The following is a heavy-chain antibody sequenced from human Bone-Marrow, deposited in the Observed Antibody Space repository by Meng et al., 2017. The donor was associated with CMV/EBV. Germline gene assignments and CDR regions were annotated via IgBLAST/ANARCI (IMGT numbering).Heavy chain of an antibody. CDR1: GGSISSGDYY. Sequence: QPQVSCLGPVKPSKPRSLSCTVSGGSISSGDYYWSWIRQPPGKGLEWLGYIYYSGSTYYTPSLKSRVTISVDTSKNQFSLKLSSVTAADTAVYYCASAGYSSSWYFDYWGQGTLVTVSS. CDR3: ASAGYSSSWYFDY. D-gene: IGHD6-13*01. CDR2: IYYSGST. V-gene: IGHV4-30-4*08. J-gene: IGHJ4*02.